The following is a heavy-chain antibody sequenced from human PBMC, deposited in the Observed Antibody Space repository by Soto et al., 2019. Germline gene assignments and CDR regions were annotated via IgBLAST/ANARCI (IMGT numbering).Heavy chain of an antibody. CDR3: TTNYYDSSGYDNWFDP. D-gene: IGHD3-22*01. V-gene: IGHV1-2*04. CDR2: INPNSGGT. J-gene: IGHJ5*02. CDR1: GYTFYSHS. Sequence: ASVKVSCKASGYTFYSHSISWVRQAPGQGLEWMGWINPNSGGTNYAQKFQGWVTMTRDTSISIAYLQMNSLKTEDTAVYYCTTNYYDSSGYDNWFDPWGQGTLVTVSS.